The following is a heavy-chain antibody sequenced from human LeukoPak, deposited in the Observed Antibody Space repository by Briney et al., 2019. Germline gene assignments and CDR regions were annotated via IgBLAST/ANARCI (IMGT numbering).Heavy chain of an antibody. CDR3: AKVGCSGGSCYPYDAFDI. Sequence: GGSLRLSCAASGFTFDDYARHWVRQAPGKGLEWVCLISGDGGSTYYADSVKGRFIISRDNSKNSLYLQMNSLRTEDTALYYCAKVGCSGGSCYPYDAFDIWGQGTMVTVSS. V-gene: IGHV3-43*02. CDR2: ISGDGGST. CDR1: GFTFDDYA. J-gene: IGHJ3*02. D-gene: IGHD2-15*01.